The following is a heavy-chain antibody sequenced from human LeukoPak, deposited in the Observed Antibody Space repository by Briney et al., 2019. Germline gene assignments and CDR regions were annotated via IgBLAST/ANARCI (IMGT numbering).Heavy chain of an antibody. CDR3: AREGHYDSSVLIDY. CDR2: ISAYNGNT. J-gene: IGHJ4*02. CDR1: GYTFTSYG. V-gene: IGHV1-18*01. Sequence: VASVKVSCKASGYTFTSYGISWARQAPGQGLEWMGWISAYNGNTNYAQKLQGRVTMTTDTSTSTAYMELRSLRSDDTAVYYCAREGHYDSSVLIDYWGQGTLVTVSS. D-gene: IGHD3-22*01.